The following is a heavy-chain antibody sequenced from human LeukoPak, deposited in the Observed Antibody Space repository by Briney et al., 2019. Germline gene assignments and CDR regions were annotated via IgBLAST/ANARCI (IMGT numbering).Heavy chain of an antibody. V-gene: IGHV1-18*01. D-gene: IGHD1-26*01. Sequence: ASVKVSCKASGYTFTSYGISWVRQAPGQGLEWMGWISAYNGNTNYAQKLQGRVTMTTDTSTSTAYMELRSLRSDDTAVYYCARDSPGNYYYYGMDVWGQGTTLTVSS. CDR1: GYTFTSYG. CDR3: ARDSPGNYYYYGMDV. CDR2: ISAYNGNT. J-gene: IGHJ6*02.